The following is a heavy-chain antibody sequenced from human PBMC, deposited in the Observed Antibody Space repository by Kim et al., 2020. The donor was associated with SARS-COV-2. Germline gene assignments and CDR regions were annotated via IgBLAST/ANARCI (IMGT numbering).Heavy chain of an antibody. CDR3: ASLGTPFGGVPGFYYGMDV. CDR2: IDPSDSYT. J-gene: IGHJ6*02. Sequence: GESLKISCKGSGYSFTSYWISWVRQMPGKGLEWMGRIDPSDSYTNYSPSFQGHVTISADKSISTAYLQWSSLKASDTAMYYCASLGTPFGGVPGFYYGMDVWGQGTTVTVSS. D-gene: IGHD3-16*01. CDR1: GYSFTSYW. V-gene: IGHV5-10-1*01.